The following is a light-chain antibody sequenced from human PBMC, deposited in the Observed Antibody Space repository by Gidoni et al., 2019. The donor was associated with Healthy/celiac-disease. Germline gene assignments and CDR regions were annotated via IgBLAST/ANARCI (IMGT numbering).Light chain of an antibody. Sequence: QSALTQPVPVSGSPRQSITISCTGTSSDVGGYNYVSWYQQHPGKAPKLMIYEVSNRPSGVSNRFSGSKSGNTASMTISGLQAEDEADYYCSSYTSSSPLVFGGGTKLTVL. CDR1: SSDVGGYNY. CDR2: EVS. J-gene: IGLJ2*01. V-gene: IGLV2-14*01. CDR3: SSYTSSSPLV.